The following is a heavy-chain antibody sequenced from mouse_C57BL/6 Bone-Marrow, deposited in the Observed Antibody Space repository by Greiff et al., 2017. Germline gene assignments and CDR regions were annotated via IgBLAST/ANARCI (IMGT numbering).Heavy chain of an antibody. CDR1: GFNIKDYY. J-gene: IGHJ2*01. CDR3: AREKTGSNYDFGY. D-gene: IGHD2-5*01. CDR2: IDPEDGET. Sequence: VQLQQSGAELVKPGASVKLSCTASGFNIKDYYMHWVKQRTEQGLEWIGRIDPEDGETKYAPKFQGKATLTADTSSNTAYLQLSSLTSEDTAVYYCAREKTGSNYDFGYWGQGTTLTVSS. V-gene: IGHV14-2*01.